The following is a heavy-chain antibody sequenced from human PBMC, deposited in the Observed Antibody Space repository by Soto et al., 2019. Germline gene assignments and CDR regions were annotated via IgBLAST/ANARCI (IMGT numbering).Heavy chain of an antibody. CDR3: ARDTRDCSGGSCYPNNLLDP. V-gene: IGHV4-59*01. CDR2: IYYSGST. D-gene: IGHD2-15*01. J-gene: IGHJ5*02. CDR1: GGSISSYY. Sequence: WETLSLTCTVSGGSISSYYWSWIRQPPGKGLEWIGYIYYSGSTNYNPSLKSRVTISVDTSKNQFSLKLSSVTAADTAVYYCARDTRDCSGGSCYPNNLLDPWGQGTMVTV.